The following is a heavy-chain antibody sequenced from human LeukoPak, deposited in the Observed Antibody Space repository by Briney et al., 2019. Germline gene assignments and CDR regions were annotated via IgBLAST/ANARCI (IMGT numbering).Heavy chain of an antibody. Sequence: SETLSLTCTVSGGSISSYYRSWIRQPPGKGLEWIWYIYTSGSTNYNPSLKSRVTISVDTSKNQFSLKLSSVTAADTAVYYCARHKDIVLMVFDYWGQGTLVTVSS. J-gene: IGHJ4*02. D-gene: IGHD2-8*01. V-gene: IGHV4-4*09. CDR3: ARHKDIVLMVFDY. CDR1: GGSISSYY. CDR2: IYTSGST.